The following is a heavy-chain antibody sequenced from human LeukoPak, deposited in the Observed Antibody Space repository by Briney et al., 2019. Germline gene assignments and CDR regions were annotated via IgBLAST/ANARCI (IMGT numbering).Heavy chain of an antibody. CDR2: ISSSDSTI. Sequence: GGSLRLSCAASGFTFSRYEMNWVRQAPGKGLEWVSYISSSDSTIYYADSVKGRFTISRDNAKNSLYLQMNSLRAEDTAVYYCARDGGDYFDYWGQGTLVTVSS. D-gene: IGHD2-21*01. J-gene: IGHJ4*02. CDR3: ARDGGDYFDY. V-gene: IGHV3-48*03. CDR1: GFTFSRYE.